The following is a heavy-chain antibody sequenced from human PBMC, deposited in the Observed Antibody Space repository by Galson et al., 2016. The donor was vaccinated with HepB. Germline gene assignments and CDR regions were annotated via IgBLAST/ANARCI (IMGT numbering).Heavy chain of an antibody. J-gene: IGHJ4*01. CDR3: ARVPLHLWQFES. CDR1: GGSIITYF. D-gene: IGHD5-18*01. Sequence: SETLSLTCTVSGGSIITYFWAWIRQSPEKGLEWLGHINDSGSTAYSPSLKSRVTMSVDTSKNRISLRLSSVTAADTAVYYCARVPLHLWQFESWGHGTLVTVSS. CDR2: INDSGST. V-gene: IGHV4-59*01.